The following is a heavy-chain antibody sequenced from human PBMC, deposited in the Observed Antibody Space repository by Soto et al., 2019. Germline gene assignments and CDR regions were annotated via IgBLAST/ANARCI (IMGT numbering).Heavy chain of an antibody. CDR3: ARDLLEAAAGIYYYYYGMDV. V-gene: IGHV3-30-3*01. CDR1: GFTFSSYA. Sequence: QPGGSLRLSCAASGFTFSSYAMHWVRQAPGKGLEWVAVISYDGSNKYYADSVKGRFTISRDNSKNTLYLQMNSLRAEDTAVYYCARDLLEAAAGIYYYYYGMDVWGQGTTVTVSS. D-gene: IGHD6-13*01. J-gene: IGHJ6*02. CDR2: ISYDGSNK.